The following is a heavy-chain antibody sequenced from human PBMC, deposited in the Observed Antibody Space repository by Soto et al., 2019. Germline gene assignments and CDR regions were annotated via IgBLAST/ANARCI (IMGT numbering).Heavy chain of an antibody. Sequence: EVQLVESGGGLVQPGGSLRLSCAASGFTVNNNYMSWVRQAPGKGLEWVSVIYSGGSTYYVDSVKGRFTMSRDNSKNTVYLQMNSLRAEDTAVYYCARDLYSSGWLTGFDPWGQGTLVTVSS. CDR3: ARDLYSSGWLTGFDP. V-gene: IGHV3-66*01. CDR1: GFTVNNNY. D-gene: IGHD6-19*01. CDR2: IYSGGST. J-gene: IGHJ5*02.